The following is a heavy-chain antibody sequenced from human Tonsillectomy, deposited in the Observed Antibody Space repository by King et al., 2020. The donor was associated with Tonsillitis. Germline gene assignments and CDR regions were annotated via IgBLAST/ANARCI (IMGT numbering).Heavy chain of an antibody. CDR3: ARIVQWLVRGWGWHFDL. V-gene: IGHV3-7*01. J-gene: IGHJ2*01. Sequence: VQLVESGGGLVQPGGSLRLSCAASGFTFSSYWMSWVRQAPGKGLEWVANIKQDGSEKYYVDSVKGRFTISTDNAKNSLYLQMNSLRAEDTVVYYCARIVQWLVRGWGWHFDLWGRGTLVTVSS. CDR1: GFTFSSYW. CDR2: IKQDGSEK. D-gene: IGHD6-19*01.